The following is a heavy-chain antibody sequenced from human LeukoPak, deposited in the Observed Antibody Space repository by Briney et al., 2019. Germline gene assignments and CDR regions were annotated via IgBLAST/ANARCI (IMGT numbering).Heavy chain of an antibody. J-gene: IGHJ6*03. V-gene: IGHV3-23*01. CDR3: ARVGGRGYCSGGSCYSGGQNYYYYMDV. CDR1: GFTFSSYA. Sequence: GGSLRLSCAASGFTFSSYAMSWVRQAPGKGLEWVSTFSGSGGNTYYADSVKGRFTISRDNSKNTLYLQMNSLRAEDTAVYYCARVGGRGYCSGGSCYSGGQNYYYYMDVWGKGTTVTISS. CDR2: FSGSGGNT. D-gene: IGHD2-15*01.